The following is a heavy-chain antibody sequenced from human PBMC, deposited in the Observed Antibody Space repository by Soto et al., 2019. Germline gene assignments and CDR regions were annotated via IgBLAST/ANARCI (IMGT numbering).Heavy chain of an antibody. Sequence: GGSLRLSCVGSGFRFSDYWMSWVRQVPGKGLEWVANIKKDGSEKYYVTSVEGRFTISRDNTKNSLYLQMNSLRVEDTALYYCASRVPAADYFGVYDYWGQGAQVTVSS. CDR2: IKKDGSEK. CDR3: ASRVPAADYFGVYDY. D-gene: IGHD4-17*01. V-gene: IGHV3-7*01. J-gene: IGHJ4*02. CDR1: GFRFSDYW.